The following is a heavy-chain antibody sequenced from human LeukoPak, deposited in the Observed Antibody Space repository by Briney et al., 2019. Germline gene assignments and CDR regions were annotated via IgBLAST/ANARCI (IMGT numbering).Heavy chain of an antibody. Sequence: PGGSLRLSCAASGFNFNYYGMTWVRQAPGKGLEWLAYIKESGSEKYYVDSVKGRFTISRDNAENTVYLQMNSLRAEDTAVYYCARGWGEKGRSSGGTCNKPQFDDWGQGILVTVSS. CDR3: ARGWGEKGRSSGGTCNKPQFDD. D-gene: IGHD2-15*01. J-gene: IGHJ4*02. V-gene: IGHV3-7*01. CDR1: GFNFNYYG. CDR2: IKESGSEK.